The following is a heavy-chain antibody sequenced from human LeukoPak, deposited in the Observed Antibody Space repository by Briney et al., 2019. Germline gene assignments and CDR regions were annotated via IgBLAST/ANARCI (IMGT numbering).Heavy chain of an antibody. CDR1: GYTLTELS. V-gene: IGHV1-24*01. D-gene: IGHD2-15*01. CDR2: FDPEDGET. J-gene: IGHJ3*02. CDR3: ATGSDYGYCSGGSCRHDAFDI. Sequence: ASVKVSCKVSGYTLTELSMHWVRQAPGKGLEWMGGFDPEDGETIYAQKCQGRVTMTEDTSTDTAYMELSSLRSEDTAVYYCATGSDYGYCSGGSCRHDAFDIWGQGTMVTVSS.